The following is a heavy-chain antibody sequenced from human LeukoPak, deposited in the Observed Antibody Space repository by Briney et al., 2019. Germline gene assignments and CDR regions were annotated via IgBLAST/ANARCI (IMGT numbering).Heavy chain of an antibody. V-gene: IGHV3-48*01. D-gene: IGHD3-16*01. Sequence: PGGSLRLSCAASGFTLSSYSMNWVRQAPGKGLEWVSYITGSSSTISYADSVKGRFTISRDNARNSLYLQMNSLRAEDTAVYYCATDRHWAFAYWGQGTLVTVSS. J-gene: IGHJ4*02. CDR3: ATDRHWAFAY. CDR2: ITGSSSTI. CDR1: GFTLSSYS.